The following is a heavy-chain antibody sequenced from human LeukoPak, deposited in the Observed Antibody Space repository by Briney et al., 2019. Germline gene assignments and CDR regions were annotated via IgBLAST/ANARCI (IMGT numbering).Heavy chain of an antibody. D-gene: IGHD6-6*01. CDR3: ARSNYFDY. J-gene: IGHJ4*02. CDR2: IYPGDSTT. CDR1: GYSFTNYW. V-gene: IGHV5-51*01. Sequence: GESLKISCKGSGYSFTNYWIAWVRQLPGKGLEWMGIIYPGDSTTTYSPSFQGQVTISADRSISTAYLQWSSLKASDTAIYYCARSNYFDYRGQGTLVTVSS.